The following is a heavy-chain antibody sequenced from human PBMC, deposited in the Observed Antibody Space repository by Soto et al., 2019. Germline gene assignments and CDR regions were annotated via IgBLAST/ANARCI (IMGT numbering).Heavy chain of an antibody. J-gene: IGHJ4*02. D-gene: IGHD3-22*01. CDR3: AAERYYDSSGYYRGSLYY. Sequence: PSETLSLTCTVSGGSISSGGYYWSWIRQHPGKGLEWIGYIYYSGSTYYNPSLKSRVTISVDTSKNQFSLKLSSVTAADTAVYYCAAERYYDSSGYYRGSLYYWGQGTLVTVSS. CDR1: GGSISSGGYY. V-gene: IGHV4-31*03. CDR2: IYYSGST.